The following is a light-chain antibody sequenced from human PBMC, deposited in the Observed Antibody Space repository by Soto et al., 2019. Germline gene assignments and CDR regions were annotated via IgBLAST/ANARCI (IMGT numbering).Light chain of an antibody. CDR3: QQYGSSPT. J-gene: IGKJ1*01. V-gene: IGKV3-20*01. CDR1: QSVSSSY. Sequence: EIVLTQSPGTLSLSPGERATLSCRASQSVSSSYLAWYQQKPGQAPRLLIYGASSRATGIPDRFSGSGSGRDFTLPVSRLEPEDFAVYYCQQYGSSPTFGQGTKVDIK. CDR2: GAS.